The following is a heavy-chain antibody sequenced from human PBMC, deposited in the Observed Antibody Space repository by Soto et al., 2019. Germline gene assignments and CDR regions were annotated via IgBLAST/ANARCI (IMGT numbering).Heavy chain of an antibody. CDR2: IRSKAYGGTT. V-gene: IGHV3-49*03. CDR1: GFTFGDYA. D-gene: IGHD3-22*01. CDR3: TRDSPKYYYDSSGYYPVGDY. Sequence: GGSLRLSCTASGFTFGDYAMSWFRQAPGKGLEWVGFIRSKAYGGTTEYAASVKGRFTISRDDSKSIAYLQMNSLKTEDTAVYYCTRDSPKYYYDSSGYYPVGDYWGQGTLVTVSS. J-gene: IGHJ4*02.